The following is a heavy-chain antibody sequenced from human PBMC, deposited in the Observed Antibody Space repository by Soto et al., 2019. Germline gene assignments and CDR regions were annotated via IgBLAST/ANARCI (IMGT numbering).Heavy chain of an antibody. D-gene: IGHD2-15*01. CDR1: GYTFTSYG. Sequence: QVQLVQSGAEVKKPGASVKVSCKASGYTFTSYGISWVRQAPGQGLEWMGWISAYNGNTNYAQKLQGRVTMTTDTSTSTAYMELRCLRSDDTAVYYCAIDKPVVLVAATVGVNCFDPWGQGTLVTVSS. V-gene: IGHV1-18*01. CDR3: AIDKPVVLVAATVGVNCFDP. J-gene: IGHJ5*02. CDR2: ISAYNGNT.